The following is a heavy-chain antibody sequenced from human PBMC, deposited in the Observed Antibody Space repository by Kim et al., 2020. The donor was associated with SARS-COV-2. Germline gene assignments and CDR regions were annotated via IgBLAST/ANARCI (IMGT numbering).Heavy chain of an antibody. CDR3: ARDREGLDY. Sequence: GGSLRLSCAASGFTFSSYAMHWVRQAPGKGLEWVVVISYDGSNKYYADSVKGRFTISRDNSKNTLYLQMNSLRAEDTAVYYCARDREGLDYWGQGTLVTVSS. V-gene: IGHV3-30*04. CDR2: ISYDGSNK. CDR1: GFTFSSYA. J-gene: IGHJ4*02.